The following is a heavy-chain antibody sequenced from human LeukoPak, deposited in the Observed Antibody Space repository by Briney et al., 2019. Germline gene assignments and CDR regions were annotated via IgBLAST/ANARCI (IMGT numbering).Heavy chain of an antibody. D-gene: IGHD6-13*01. CDR1: GGSISSGGYS. CDR3: AREEQLGAFDI. Sequence: PSETLSLTCAVSGGSISSGGYSWSWIRQPPGKGLEWIGYIYHSGSTYYNPSLKSRVTISVDRSKNQFSLKLSSVTAADTAVYYCAREEQLGAFDIWGQGTMVTVSS. CDR2: IYHSGST. V-gene: IGHV4-30-2*01. J-gene: IGHJ3*02.